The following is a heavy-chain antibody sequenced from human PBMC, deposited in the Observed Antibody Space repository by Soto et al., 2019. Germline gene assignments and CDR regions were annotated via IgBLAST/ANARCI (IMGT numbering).Heavy chain of an antibody. V-gene: IGHV3-9*01. J-gene: IGHJ2*01. CDR2: ISWNSGSI. CDR1: GFTFDDYA. CDR3: AKDPREYSSSSVTWSFDL. Sequence: EVQLVESGGGLVQPGRSLRLSCAASGFTFDDYAMHWVRQAPGKGLEWVSGISWNSGSIGYADSVKSRFTISIDNAKNSLYLQMNSLRAEDTALYYCAKDPREYSSSSVTWSFDLWGRGTLVTVSS. D-gene: IGHD6-6*01.